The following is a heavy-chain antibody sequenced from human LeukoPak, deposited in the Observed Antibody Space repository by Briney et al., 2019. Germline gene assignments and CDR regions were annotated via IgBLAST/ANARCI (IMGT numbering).Heavy chain of an antibody. Sequence: PSETLSLTCTVSGGSISSSSYYWGWIRQPPGKGLEWIGSIYYSGSTYYNPSLKSRVTISVDTSKNQFSLKLSSVTAADTAVYYCARDHCSSTSCYDWGQGTLVTVSS. V-gene: IGHV4-39*07. CDR2: IYYSGST. J-gene: IGHJ4*02. D-gene: IGHD2-2*01. CDR1: GGSISSSSYY. CDR3: ARDHCSSTSCYD.